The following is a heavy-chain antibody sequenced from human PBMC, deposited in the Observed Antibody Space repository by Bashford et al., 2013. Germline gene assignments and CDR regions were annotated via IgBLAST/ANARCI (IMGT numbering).Heavy chain of an antibody. J-gene: IGHJ4*02. V-gene: IGHV4-4*07. CDR2: IYTSGSP. Sequence: SETLSLTCSVSGGSISRDYWNWIRQPAGKGLEWIGRIYTSGSPYYTPSLKSRVTMSIDTSKNQISLRLSSVTAADTAVYYCARDYGGDCVFGLSTTWGQGNPGHRLL. CDR3: ARDYGGDCVFGLSTT. D-gene: IGHD2-21*02. CDR1: GGSISRDY.